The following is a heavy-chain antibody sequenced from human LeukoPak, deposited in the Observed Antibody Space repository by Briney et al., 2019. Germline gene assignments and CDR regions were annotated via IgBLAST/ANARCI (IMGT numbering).Heavy chain of an antibody. V-gene: IGHV4-34*01. Sequence: PSETLSLTCAVYGGPFSGYYGSWIRQPPGKGLEWIGGINHSGSTNYNPSLKSRVTISVDTSKNQFSLKLSSVTAADTAVYYCARRVLSTLAVAGTLRRPYCSWHVWGQGTTVTVSS. CDR3: ARRVLSTLAVAGTLRRPYCSWHV. CDR1: GGPFSGYY. J-gene: IGHJ6*02. D-gene: IGHD6-13*01. CDR2: INHSGST.